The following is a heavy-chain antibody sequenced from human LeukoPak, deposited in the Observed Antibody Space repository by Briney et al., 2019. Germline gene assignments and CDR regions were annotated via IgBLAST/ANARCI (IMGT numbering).Heavy chain of an antibody. CDR3: ARDRRESSKPNDAFDI. CDR1: GGSITSYY. J-gene: IGHJ3*02. V-gene: IGHV4-59*01. Sequence: SETLSLTCSVSGGSITSYYWSWIRQSPGKGLEWIGYIYYTGATYYNPSLESRVTVSIDTSKRQLSLELRSVTAADTAVYFCARDRRESSKPNDAFDIWGQGTTVTVSA. D-gene: IGHD4-11*01. CDR2: IYYTGAT.